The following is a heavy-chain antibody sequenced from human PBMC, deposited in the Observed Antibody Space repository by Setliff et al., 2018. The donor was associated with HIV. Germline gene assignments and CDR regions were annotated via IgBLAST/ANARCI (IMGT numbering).Heavy chain of an antibody. CDR3: AREKSPVLEYFDWLKPRHVFDV. D-gene: IGHD3-9*01. J-gene: IGHJ3*01. Sequence: SVKVSCKTSGGTFNTYPIAWVRQAPGQGLEWMGGIAPNLRMPNYIQKFKGRLTTTADESTSTVYMELTNLRSEDTAMYYCAREKSPVLEYFDWLKPRHVFDVWGQGTVVTVSS. CDR2: IAPNLRMP. V-gene: IGHV1-69*10. CDR1: GGTFNTYP.